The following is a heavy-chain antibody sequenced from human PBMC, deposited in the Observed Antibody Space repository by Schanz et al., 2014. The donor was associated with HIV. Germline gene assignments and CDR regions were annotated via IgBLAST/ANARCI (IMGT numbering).Heavy chain of an antibody. CDR3: VGHGSSSS. J-gene: IGHJ5*02. Sequence: EVQLVESGGGLVKPGGSLRLSCAASRFTFSVYAMNWVRQAPGRGLEWVSDIRGGAGGTYYADSVKGRFTISRDNSKRTIYLQMKSLTAEDTAVYYCVGHGSSSSWGLGTLVTVSS. CDR1: RFTFSVYA. V-gene: IGHV3-23*04. CDR2: IRGGAGGT. D-gene: IGHD6-6*01.